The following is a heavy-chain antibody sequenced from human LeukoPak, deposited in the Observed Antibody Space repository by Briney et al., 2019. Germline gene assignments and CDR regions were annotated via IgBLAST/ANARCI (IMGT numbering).Heavy chain of an antibody. D-gene: IGHD6-25*01. J-gene: IGHJ4*02. Sequence: GGSLRLSCAASGFTVSSNYMSWVRQAPGKGLEWVSVIYSGGSTYYADSVKGRFTISRDNSKNTLYLQMNSLRGEDTAVYYCARGTDGYPADYWGQGTLVTVSS. CDR3: ARGTDGYPADY. CDR2: IYSGGST. V-gene: IGHV3-53*01. CDR1: GFTVSSNY.